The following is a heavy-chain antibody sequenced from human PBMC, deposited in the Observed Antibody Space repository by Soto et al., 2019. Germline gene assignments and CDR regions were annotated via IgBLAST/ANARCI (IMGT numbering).Heavy chain of an antibody. CDR1: GFTFSSYG. D-gene: IGHD2-15*01. CDR2: IWYDGSNK. Sequence: ESGGGVVQPGRSLRLSCAASGFTFSSYGMHWVRQAPGKGLEWVAVIWYDGSNKYYADSVKGRFTISRDNSKNTLYLQMNSLRAEDTAVYYCARGLEDIVVVVAATPLGYWGQGTLVTVSS. J-gene: IGHJ4*02. V-gene: IGHV3-33*01. CDR3: ARGLEDIVVVVAATPLGY.